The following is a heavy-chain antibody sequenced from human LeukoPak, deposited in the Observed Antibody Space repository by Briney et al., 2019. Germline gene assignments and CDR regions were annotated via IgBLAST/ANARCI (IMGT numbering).Heavy chain of an antibody. D-gene: IGHD2-8*01. CDR1: GGSLSGYY. V-gene: IGHV4-34*01. J-gene: IGHJ4*02. CDR2: INHSGST. CDR3: ARGGILNDY. Sequence: PSETLSLTCAVYGGSLSGYYWSWIRQPPGKGLEWIGEINHSGSTNYNPSLKSRVTISVDTSKNQFSLKLSSVTAADTAVYYCARGGILNDYWGQGTLVTVSS.